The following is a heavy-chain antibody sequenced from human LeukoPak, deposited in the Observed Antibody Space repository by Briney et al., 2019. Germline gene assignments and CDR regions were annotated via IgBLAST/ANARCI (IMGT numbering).Heavy chain of an antibody. Sequence: GASVKASCKASGYTFTGYYMHWVRQAPGQGLEWMGWINPNSGGTNYAQKFQGRVTMTRDTSISTAYMELSRLRSDDAAVYYCARGRWLLLRSHDAFDIWGQGTMVTVSS. CDR1: GYTFTGYY. J-gene: IGHJ3*02. V-gene: IGHV1-2*02. CDR3: ARGRWLLLRSHDAFDI. CDR2: INPNSGGT. D-gene: IGHD3-22*01.